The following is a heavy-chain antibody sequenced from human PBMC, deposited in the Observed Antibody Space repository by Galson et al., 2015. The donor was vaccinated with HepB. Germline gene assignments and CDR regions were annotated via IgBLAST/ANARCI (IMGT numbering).Heavy chain of an antibody. CDR3: ARFEVAVAGTEVTMGDY. CDR1: GYSFTSYW. D-gene: IGHD6-19*01. V-gene: IGHV5-51*03. J-gene: IGHJ4*02. Sequence: QSGAEVKKPGESLKISCKGSGYSFTSYWIGWVRQMPGKGLEWMGIIYPGDSDTRYSPSFQGQVTISADKSISTAYLQWSSLKASDTAMYHCARFEVAVAGTEVTMGDYWGQGTLVTVSS. CDR2: IYPGDSDT.